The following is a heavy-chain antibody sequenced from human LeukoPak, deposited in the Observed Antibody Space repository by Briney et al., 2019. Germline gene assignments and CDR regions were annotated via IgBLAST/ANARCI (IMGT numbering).Heavy chain of an antibody. D-gene: IGHD2-15*01. CDR3: ASGGYYYYYGMDV. Sequence: SETLSLTCTVSGGSISSGGYYWNWIRQHPGKGLEWIGYIYYSGGTYYNPSLKSRVTISVDTSKNQFSLKLSSVTAADTAGYYCASGGYYYYYGMDVWGQGTTVTVSS. V-gene: IGHV4-31*03. CDR2: IYYSGGT. CDR1: GGSISSGGYY. J-gene: IGHJ6*02.